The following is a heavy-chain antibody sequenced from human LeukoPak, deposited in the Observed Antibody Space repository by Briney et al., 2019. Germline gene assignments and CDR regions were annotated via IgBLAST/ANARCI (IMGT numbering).Heavy chain of an antibody. V-gene: IGHV3-23*01. CDR1: GFTLSNSA. Sequence: GGSLRLSCAASGFTLSNSATSWARQGPGKGLEWVSAISGSGGSTYYADSVKGRFTISRDNSKNTLHLQMNSLRAEDTAVYYCAKEDTYDILTGYFSWGQGTLVTVSS. CDR3: AKEDTYDILTGYFS. CDR2: ISGSGGST. J-gene: IGHJ5*02. D-gene: IGHD3-9*01.